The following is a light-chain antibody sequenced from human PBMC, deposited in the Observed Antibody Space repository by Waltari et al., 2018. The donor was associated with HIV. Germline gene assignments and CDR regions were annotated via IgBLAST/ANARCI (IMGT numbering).Light chain of an antibody. CDR3: NSYATGSAWV. CDR2: EVT. V-gene: IGLV2-23*02. CDR1: SSDVGSYNL. Sequence: QSALTQPASVSGSPGQSITISCTGTSSDVGSYNLVSWYQQHPGKAPTLMIYEVTKRPSGVSNRFSGSKSGNTASLTISGLQAEDEADYYCNSYATGSAWVFGGGTKLTVL. J-gene: IGLJ3*02.